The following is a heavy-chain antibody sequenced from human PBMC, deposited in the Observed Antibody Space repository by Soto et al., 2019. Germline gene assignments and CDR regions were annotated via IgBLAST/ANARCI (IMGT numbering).Heavy chain of an antibody. V-gene: IGHV1-46*01. D-gene: IGHD2-2*01. J-gene: IGHJ4*02. CDR1: GYTFTRYY. Sequence: ASLKVSCKSSGYTFTRYYMHWVRQAPVQVLEWMGIINPSGGSTSYAQKFQGRVTMTRDTSTSTVYMELSSLRSEDTAVYYCARDIVVVPAAPAAAAFDYWGQGTLVTVSS. CDR2: INPSGGST. CDR3: ARDIVVVPAAPAAAAFDY.